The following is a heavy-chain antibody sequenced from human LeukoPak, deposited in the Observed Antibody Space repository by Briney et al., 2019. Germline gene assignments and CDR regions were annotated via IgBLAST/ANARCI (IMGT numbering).Heavy chain of an antibody. CDR1: GFTFSSYS. J-gene: IGHJ4*02. CDR3: ARGFLGTTYYFDY. V-gene: IGHV3-48*01. CDR2: ISSSSSTI. D-gene: IGHD2-2*01. Sequence: GGSLRLSCAASGFTFSSYSMNWVRQAPGKGLEWVSYISSSSSTIYYADSVKGRFTISRDNAKNSLYLQMNSLRAEDTAVYYCARGFLGTTYYFDYWGQGTLVTVSS.